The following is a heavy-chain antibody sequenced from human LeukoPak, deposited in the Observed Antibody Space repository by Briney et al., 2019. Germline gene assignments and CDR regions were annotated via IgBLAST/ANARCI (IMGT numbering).Heavy chain of an antibody. Sequence: AASVKVSCKASGGTFSSYAISWVRQAPGQGLEWMGGIIPIFGTANYAQKFQGRVTMTRDTSTSTVYMELNSLRSEDTAVYYCARAGYSYGDHYYYYGMDVWGQGTTVTVSS. D-gene: IGHD5-18*01. CDR2: IIPIFGTA. CDR3: ARAGYSYGDHYYYYGMDV. J-gene: IGHJ6*02. V-gene: IGHV1-69*05. CDR1: GGTFSSYA.